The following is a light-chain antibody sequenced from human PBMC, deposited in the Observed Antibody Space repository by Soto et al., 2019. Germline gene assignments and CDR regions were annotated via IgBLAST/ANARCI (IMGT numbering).Light chain of an antibody. Sequence: EFVMTQSPATLSVSPGERVTLSCRARQSVGSNLAWYQQKPGQAPRLLIYGASTRATGIPARFSGSGSETEFTLTISSLQAEDSAVYFCQQYNNWPTWTFGQGTKVDIK. V-gene: IGKV3-15*01. J-gene: IGKJ1*01. CDR3: QQYNNWPTWT. CDR2: GAS. CDR1: QSVGSN.